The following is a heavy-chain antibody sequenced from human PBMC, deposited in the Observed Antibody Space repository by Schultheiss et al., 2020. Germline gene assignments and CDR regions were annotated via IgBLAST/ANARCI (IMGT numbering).Heavy chain of an antibody. CDR2: IYTSGST. D-gene: IGHD3-10*01. Sequence: SETLSLTCTVSGGSISSGSYYWSWIRQPAGKGLEWIGRIYTSGSTNYNPSLKSRVTISVDTSKNQFSLKLSSVTAADTAVYYCARHENEAPLLWFRESRSYNWFDPWGQGTLVTVSS. CDR1: GGSISSGSYY. V-gene: IGHV4-61*02. J-gene: IGHJ5*02. CDR3: ARHENEAPLLWFRESRSYNWFDP.